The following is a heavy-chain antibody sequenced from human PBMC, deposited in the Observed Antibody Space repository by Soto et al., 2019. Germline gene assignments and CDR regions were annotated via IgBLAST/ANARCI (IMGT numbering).Heavy chain of an antibody. CDR2: ISGSGGST. CDR1: GFTFSSYA. Sequence: GGSLRLSCAASGFTFSSYAMSWVRQAPGKGLEWVSAISGSGGSTYYADSVKGRFTISRDNSKNTLYLQMNSLRAEDTAVYYCAKDYDYGDYYIDAFDIWGQGTMVTVSS. D-gene: IGHD4-17*01. CDR3: AKDYDYGDYYIDAFDI. V-gene: IGHV3-23*01. J-gene: IGHJ3*02.